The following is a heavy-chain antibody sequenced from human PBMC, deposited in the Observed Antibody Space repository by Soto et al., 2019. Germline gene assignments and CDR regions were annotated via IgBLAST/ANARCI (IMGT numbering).Heavy chain of an antibody. V-gene: IGHV3-23*01. CDR3: AKDPSSGYYDSSGYSPGAFDI. CDR2: ISGSSGST. Sequence: GGSLRLSCAASGFTSSSYAMSWVRQAPAKGLEWVSAISGSSGSTYYADSVKGRFTISRDNSKNTLYLQMNSLRAEDTAVYYCAKDPSSGYYDSSGYSPGAFDIWGQGTMVTVSS. D-gene: IGHD3-22*01. J-gene: IGHJ3*02. CDR1: GFTSSSYA.